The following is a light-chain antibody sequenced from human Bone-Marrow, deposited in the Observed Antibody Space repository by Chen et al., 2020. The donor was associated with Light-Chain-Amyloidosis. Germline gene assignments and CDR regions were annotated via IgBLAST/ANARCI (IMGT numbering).Light chain of an antibody. Sequence: SYELTQPPSVSVSPGQTARITCSGDDLPTKYAYWYQQKPGQAPVLVIHRETERPSGISERFTGASSGTTATLTISGVHAEDEADYPCQSADSSGTYEVIFGGGTKLTVL. CDR3: QSADSSGTYEVI. V-gene: IGLV3-25*03. J-gene: IGLJ2*01. CDR2: RET. CDR1: DLPTKY.